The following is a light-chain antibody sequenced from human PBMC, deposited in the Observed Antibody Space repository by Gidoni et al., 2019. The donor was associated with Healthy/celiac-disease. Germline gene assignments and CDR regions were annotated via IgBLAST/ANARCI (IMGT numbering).Light chain of an antibody. Sequence: DIVMTQSPDSMAVSLGERATINCKSSPSVLYSSNNKNYLAWYQQKQGQPPKLLIYWASTRDAGVPDRFSGSGAGTDFTLTISSLQAEDVAGYYCQQYYSTPWTFGQGTKVEIK. V-gene: IGKV4-1*01. CDR2: WAS. J-gene: IGKJ1*01. CDR3: QQYYSTPWT. CDR1: PSVLYSSNNKNY.